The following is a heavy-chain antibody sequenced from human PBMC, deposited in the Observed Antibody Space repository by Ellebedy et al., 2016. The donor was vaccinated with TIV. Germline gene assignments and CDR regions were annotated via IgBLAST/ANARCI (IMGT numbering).Heavy chain of an antibody. CDR1: GFTFSSYG. CDR3: AREVTVVTTNWFDP. Sequence: GESLKISXAASGFTFSSYGMHWVRQAPGKGLEWVAVISYDGSNKYYADSVKGRFTISRDNSKNTMYLQMNRLRGEDTAVYYCAREVTVVTTNWFDPWGQGTPVTVSS. J-gene: IGHJ5*02. D-gene: IGHD4-17*01. V-gene: IGHV3-30*03. CDR2: ISYDGSNK.